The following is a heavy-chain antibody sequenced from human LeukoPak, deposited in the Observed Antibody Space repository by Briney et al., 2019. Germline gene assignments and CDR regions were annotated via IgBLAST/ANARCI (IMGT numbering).Heavy chain of an antibody. CDR2: ISYDGSNK. CDR3: AKGWIQLWAFDY. V-gene: IGHV3-30*18. J-gene: IGHJ4*02. CDR1: GFTFSSYD. D-gene: IGHD5-18*01. Sequence: GGSLRLSCAASGFTFSSYDMHWVRQAPGKGLEWVAVISYDGSNKYYADSVKGRFTISRDNSKNTLYLQMNSLRAEDTAVYYCAKGWIQLWAFDYWGQGTLVTVSS.